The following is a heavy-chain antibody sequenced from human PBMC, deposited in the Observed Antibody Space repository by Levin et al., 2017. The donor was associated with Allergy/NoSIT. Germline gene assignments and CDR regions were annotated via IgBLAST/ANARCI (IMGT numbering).Heavy chain of an antibody. D-gene: IGHD3-22*01. V-gene: IGHV4-39*01. J-gene: IGHJ4*02. CDR1: GGSISSSNFH. CDR2: IYYSGTT. CDR3: AKHNYYDSHYDY. Sequence: ESLKISCTVSGGSISSSNFHWGWIRQPPGKGLEWIGNIYYSGTTYYNPSLKSRVTISVDTSKNQFSLKLSSATAADTAVYYCAKHNYYDSHYDYWGQGILVTVSS.